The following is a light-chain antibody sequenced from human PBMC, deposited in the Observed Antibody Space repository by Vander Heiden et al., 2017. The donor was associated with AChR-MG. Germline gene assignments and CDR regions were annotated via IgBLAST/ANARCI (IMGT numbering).Light chain of an antibody. CDR3: QQHRT. J-gene: IGKJ1*01. CDR2: GAS. Sequence: EIVLTQSPGTLSSSPGERATLTCRASQSVNSSYLAWYQQKPGQAPRLLIYGASSRATGIPDRVSGSGSGTDFTLTISRLEPEDFAVYYCQQHRTFGQGTRVEIK. V-gene: IGKV3-20*01. CDR1: QSVNSSY.